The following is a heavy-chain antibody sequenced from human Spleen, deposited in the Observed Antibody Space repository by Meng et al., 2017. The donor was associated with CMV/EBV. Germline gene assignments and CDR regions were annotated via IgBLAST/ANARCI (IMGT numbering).Heavy chain of an antibody. Sequence: VKVSCKASGTTFTDYYIHWVRQAPGQGLEWMGWVNPQTADTNYAQKFQGRVTVTRDTSISTTYLDLTSLRSDDTAMYYCVSGDQTDYWGQGTLVTVSS. J-gene: IGHJ4*02. CDR3: VSGDQTDY. CDR1: GTTFTDYY. D-gene: IGHD1-26*01. V-gene: IGHV1-2*02. CDR2: VNPQTADT.